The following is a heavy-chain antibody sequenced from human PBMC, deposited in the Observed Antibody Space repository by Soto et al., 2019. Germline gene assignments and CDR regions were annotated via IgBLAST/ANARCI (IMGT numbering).Heavy chain of an antibody. CDR1: GGSVSSTNW. D-gene: IGHD3-16*01. CDR3: ARGGLTWGDY. CDR2: ISHTGNA. Sequence: TLSLTCAVSGGSVSSTNWWSWVRQPPGKGLEWIGEISHTGNAVYNPSLTSRLTMSIGKSKNHFSLNLRSVTAADTAVYYCARGGLTWGDYWGQGXLVTVYS. V-gene: IGHV4-4*02. J-gene: IGHJ4*02.